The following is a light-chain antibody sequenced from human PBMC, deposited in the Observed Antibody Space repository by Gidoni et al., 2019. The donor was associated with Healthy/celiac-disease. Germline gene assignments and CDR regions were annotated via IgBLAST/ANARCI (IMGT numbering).Light chain of an antibody. V-gene: IGKV1-5*01. CDR3: QQYNSYWT. CDR2: DAS. J-gene: IGKJ1*01. Sequence: RSTESASVGDRVTITCRDSQSISSWLAWYQQKPGKAPKLLIYDASSLESGVPSRFSGSGSVTEFTLTISSLQPDDFATYYCQQYNSYWTFGQGTKVEIK. CDR1: QSISSW.